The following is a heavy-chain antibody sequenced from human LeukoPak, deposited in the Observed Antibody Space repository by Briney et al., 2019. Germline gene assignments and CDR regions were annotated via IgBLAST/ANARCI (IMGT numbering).Heavy chain of an antibody. D-gene: IGHD6-19*01. Sequence: GGSLRLSCTASGFTFGDYLMSWFRQAPGKGLEWIGFISGGTTEYAASVKGRFTISRDDSTSIAYLQMNSLTTEDTAVYYCSKGSGWLSVYWGQGTLVTVSS. V-gene: IGHV3-49*03. J-gene: IGHJ4*02. CDR1: GFTFGDYL. CDR3: SKGSGWLSVY. CDR2: ISGGTT.